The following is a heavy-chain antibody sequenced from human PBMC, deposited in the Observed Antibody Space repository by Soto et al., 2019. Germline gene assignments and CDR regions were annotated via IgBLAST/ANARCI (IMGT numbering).Heavy chain of an antibody. CDR1: GGTFSSYA. CDR2: IIPIFGTA. J-gene: IGHJ6*02. CDR3: ARTGRRILSVARPGVYYYYGMDV. V-gene: IGHV1-69*01. D-gene: IGHD6-6*01. Sequence: QVQLVQSGAEVKKPGSSVKVSCKASGGTFSSYAISWVRQAPGQGLEWMGGIIPIFGTANYAQKFQGRVTMTADESTSTAYVELRSLRSEDTAVYYGARTGRRILSVARPGVYYYYGMDVWSQGTTVTVSS.